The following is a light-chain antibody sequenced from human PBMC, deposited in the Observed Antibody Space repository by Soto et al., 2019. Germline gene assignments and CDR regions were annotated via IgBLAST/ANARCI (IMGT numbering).Light chain of an antibody. V-gene: IGKV1-39*01. CDR2: GAS. J-gene: IGKJ1*01. Sequence: DIQMTQSPSSLSASVGDRVTITCRASQTIDRHLNWYQQKPGKAPKLLIYGASSLQSGVPSGFSGSGSGTDFTLTITSLQPQDFATYYCQQGYNTPRTFGQGTKLEMK. CDR1: QTIDRH. CDR3: QQGYNTPRT.